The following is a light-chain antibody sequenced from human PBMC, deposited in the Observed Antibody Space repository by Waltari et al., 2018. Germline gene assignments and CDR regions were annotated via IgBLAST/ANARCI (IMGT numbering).Light chain of an antibody. CDR3: QQRSNWPPILT. V-gene: IGKV3-11*01. Sequence: ELVFTQSPPTLSLSPVEIASLSCMPSQSVSSYLVSYQQNPAQAPRLLIYDASIRATGIPARCSGSGSGTDFTLTISCLEPEDFEVYYCQQRSNWPPILTFGPGTKVDIK. CDR1: QSVSSY. CDR2: DAS. J-gene: IGKJ3*01.